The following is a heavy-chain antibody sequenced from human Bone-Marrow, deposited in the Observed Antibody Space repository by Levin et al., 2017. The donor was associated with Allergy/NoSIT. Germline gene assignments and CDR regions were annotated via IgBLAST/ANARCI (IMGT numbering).Heavy chain of an antibody. CDR3: AREEDRAGWYGFDY. Sequence: PSETLSLTCSVSGDSVSSSIYYWNWIRQTPGKGLEWIGYVYYSGTAKYNPSLSSRVTISVDTSKNQFSLKVNSLTAADAGVYYCAREEDRAGWYGFDYWGQGILVTVSS. D-gene: IGHD6-19*01. J-gene: IGHJ4*02. V-gene: IGHV4-61*01. CDR1: GDSVSSSIYY. CDR2: VYYSGTA.